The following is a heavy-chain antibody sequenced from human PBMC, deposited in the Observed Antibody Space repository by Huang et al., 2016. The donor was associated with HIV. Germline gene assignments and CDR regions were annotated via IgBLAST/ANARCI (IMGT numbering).Heavy chain of an antibody. CDR1: GYSFTAYY. CDR3: ARERTGTDFDY. D-gene: IGHD1-1*01. V-gene: IGHV1-2*02. CDR2: INPNSGGT. Sequence: QVQLVQSGAEVKTPGASVKVSCKASGYSFTAYYMHWVRQAPGQGLEGMGWINPNSGGTNDAQKFHGRVTMTRDTSISTAYMEMRRLKSDDTAVYYCARERTGTDFDYWGQGTLVTVSS. J-gene: IGHJ4*02.